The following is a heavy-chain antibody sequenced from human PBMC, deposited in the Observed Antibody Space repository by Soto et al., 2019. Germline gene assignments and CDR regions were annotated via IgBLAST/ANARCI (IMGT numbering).Heavy chain of an antibody. V-gene: IGHV3-74*01. CDR1: GFTFSSYA. Sequence: GGSLRLSCAASGFTFSSYAMSWVRQAPGKGLEWVARINTEGDSTNYADSVKGRFTISRDSATNTVYLQMNGLGVDDTSVYFCAREAGYCSTTSCYRRAFDTWGQGTMVTVSS. CDR2: INTEGDST. D-gene: IGHD2-2*01. J-gene: IGHJ3*02. CDR3: AREAGYCSTTSCYRRAFDT.